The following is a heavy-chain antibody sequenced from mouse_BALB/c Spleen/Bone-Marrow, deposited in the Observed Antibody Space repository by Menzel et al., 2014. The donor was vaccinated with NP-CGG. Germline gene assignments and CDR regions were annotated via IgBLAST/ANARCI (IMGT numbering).Heavy chain of an antibody. J-gene: IGHJ4*01. D-gene: IGHD1-2*01. V-gene: IGHV14-3*02. Sequence: VQLQQPGAELVKPGASVKLSCTVSGFNIRHTYMHWVKQRPEQGLEWNGRIDPANGNTKYDPKFQGKATITADTSSNTAYLQLSSLTSEDTAVYYCASATTATFYAMDYWGQGTSVTVSS. CDR1: GFNIRHTY. CDR2: IDPANGNT. CDR3: ASATTATFYAMDY.